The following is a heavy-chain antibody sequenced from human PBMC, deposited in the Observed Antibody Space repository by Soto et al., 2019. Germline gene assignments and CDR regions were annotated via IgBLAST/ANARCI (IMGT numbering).Heavy chain of an antibody. CDR2: INSDGSST. J-gene: IGHJ6*02. V-gene: IGHV3-74*01. CDR1: GFTFSTYW. CDR3: ARDRWGGGRDMDV. D-gene: IGHD3-10*01. Sequence: EVQLVESGGGLVQPGGSLRLSCAASGFTFSTYWIHWVRQAPGKGLVWVSRINSDGSSTNYADSVKGRFTISRDNAKNTLFRQMNSLRAEDTAVYYCARDRWGGGRDMDVWGQGTTVTVSS.